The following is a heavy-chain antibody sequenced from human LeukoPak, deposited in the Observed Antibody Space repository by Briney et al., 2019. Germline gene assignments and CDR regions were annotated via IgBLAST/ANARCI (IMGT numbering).Heavy chain of an antibody. D-gene: IGHD5-18*01. J-gene: IGHJ4*02. CDR3: ARGGSSIQLWGTHDY. V-gene: IGHV4-59*01. CDR2: IYYSGST. CDR1: GGSISSYY. Sequence: PSGTLSLTCTVSGGSISSYYWSWIRQPPGKGLEWIGYIYYSGSTNYNPSLKSRVTISVDTSKNQFSLKLSSVTAADTAVYYCARGGSSIQLWGTHDYWGQGTLVTVSS.